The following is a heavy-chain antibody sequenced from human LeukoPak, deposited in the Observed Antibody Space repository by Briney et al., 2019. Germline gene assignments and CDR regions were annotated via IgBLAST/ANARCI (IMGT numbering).Heavy chain of an antibody. CDR2: ISYDGSNK. Sequence: GRSLRLSCAAPGFTFSSHAMHWVRQAPGKGLEWVAVISYDGSNKYYADSVKGRFTISRDNSKNTLYLQMNSLRAEDTAVYYCARDIPYDSSGDVGNAFDIWGQGTMVTVSS. CDR3: ARDIPYDSSGDVGNAFDI. CDR1: GFTFSSHA. J-gene: IGHJ3*02. V-gene: IGHV3-30-3*01. D-gene: IGHD3-22*01.